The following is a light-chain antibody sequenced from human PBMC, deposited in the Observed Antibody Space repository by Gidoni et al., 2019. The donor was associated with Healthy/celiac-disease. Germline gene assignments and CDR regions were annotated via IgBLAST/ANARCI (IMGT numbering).Light chain of an antibody. J-gene: IGKJ1*01. CDR3: QQYNNWPPWT. CDR1: QSVSSN. CDR2: GAS. V-gene: IGKV3-15*01. Sequence: EIVMTQSPATRSVSPGDRATPSCRVRQSVSSNLAWYQQQPGQAPRLLIYGASTRATGIPARFSGSGSGTEFTLTISSLQSEDFAVYYCQQYNNWPPWTFGQGTKVEIK.